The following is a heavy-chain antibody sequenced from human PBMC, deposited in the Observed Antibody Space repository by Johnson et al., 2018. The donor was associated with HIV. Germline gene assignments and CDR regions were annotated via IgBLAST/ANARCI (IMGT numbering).Heavy chain of an antibody. CDR3: NCL. CDR2: IKQDGSEK. D-gene: IGHD5/OR15-5a*01. Sequence: MQLVESGGGLVKPGGSLRLSCAASGFTFNNYYMSWIRQSPGKGLEWVANIKQDGSEKYYKPPSSSHYMSGDLSHSNIRPCPRLSGCSFADTVCSWNCLW. CDR1: GFTFNNYY. V-gene: IGHV3-7*01. J-gene: IGHJ2*01.